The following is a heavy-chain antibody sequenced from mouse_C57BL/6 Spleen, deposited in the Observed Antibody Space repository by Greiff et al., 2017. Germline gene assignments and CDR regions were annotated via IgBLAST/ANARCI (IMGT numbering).Heavy chain of an antibody. CDR1: GFTFSDYG. V-gene: IGHV5-17*01. Sequence: DVKLVESGGGLVKPGGSLKLSCAASGFTFSDYGMHWVRQAPEKGLEWVAYISSGSSTIYYADTVKGRFTISRDNAKNTLFLQMTSLRSEDTAMYYCARSLGSSWYFDVWGTGTTVTVSS. J-gene: IGHJ1*03. CDR2: ISSGSSTI. CDR3: ARSLGSSWYFDV. D-gene: IGHD1-1*01.